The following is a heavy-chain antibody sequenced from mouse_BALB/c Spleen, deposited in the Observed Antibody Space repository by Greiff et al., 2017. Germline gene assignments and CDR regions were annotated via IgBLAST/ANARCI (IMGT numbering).Heavy chain of an antibody. D-gene: IGHD1-2*01. CDR2: ISSGGSYT. J-gene: IGHJ4*01. Sequence: EVKLMESGGGLVKPGGSLKLSCAASGFTFSSYTMSWVRQTPEKGLEWVATISSGGSYTYYPDSVKGRFTISRDNAKNTLYLQMSSLKSEDTAMYYCTREEDSSYYAMDYWGQGTSVTVSS. CDR3: TREEDSSYYAMDY. V-gene: IGHV5-6-4*01. CDR1: GFTFSSYT.